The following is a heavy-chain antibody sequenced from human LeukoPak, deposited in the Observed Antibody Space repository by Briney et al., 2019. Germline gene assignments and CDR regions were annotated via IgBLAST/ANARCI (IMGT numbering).Heavy chain of an antibody. CDR3: AREGITMVRGVLNWFDP. J-gene: IGHJ5*02. CDR1: GFTVSSNY. V-gene: IGHV3-53*01. D-gene: IGHD3-10*01. CDR2: IYSGGST. Sequence: GGSLRLSCAASGFTVSSNYMSWVRQAPGKGLEWVSVIYSGGSTYYADSVKGRFTISRDNSKNTLYLQMNSLRAEDTAVYYCAREGITMVRGVLNWFDPWGQGTLVTVSS.